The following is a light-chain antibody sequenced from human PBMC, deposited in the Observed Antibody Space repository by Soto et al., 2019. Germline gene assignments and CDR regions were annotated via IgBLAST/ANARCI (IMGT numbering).Light chain of an antibody. CDR3: QQYDNSLWP. J-gene: IGKJ1*01. V-gene: IGKV3-20*01. CDR2: GAS. CDR1: QTVSSVH. Sequence: EIVLTQSPGTLSLSPRERATLSCRASQTVSSVHLAWYQQKRGQAPRLFIYGASSRAAGIPDRFSGSGSGTDFTLTISRLEPEDFAVYYCQQYDNSLWPFGQGTKVDIK.